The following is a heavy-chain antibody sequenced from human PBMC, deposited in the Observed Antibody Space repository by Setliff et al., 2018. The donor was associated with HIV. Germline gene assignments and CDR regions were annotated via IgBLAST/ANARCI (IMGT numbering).Heavy chain of an antibody. CDR1: GGSVSSGSYY. CDR3: ARERSGYSYGYGYYYYYVDV. Sequence: PSETLSLTCTVSGGSVSSGSYYWSWIRQPPGKGLEWIGYIYYSGSTNYNPSLKGRVTISVDTSKNQFSLKLSSVTAADTAVYYCARERSGYSYGYGYYYYYVDVWGKGTTVTVSS. V-gene: IGHV4-61*01. CDR2: IYYSGST. J-gene: IGHJ6*03. D-gene: IGHD5-18*01.